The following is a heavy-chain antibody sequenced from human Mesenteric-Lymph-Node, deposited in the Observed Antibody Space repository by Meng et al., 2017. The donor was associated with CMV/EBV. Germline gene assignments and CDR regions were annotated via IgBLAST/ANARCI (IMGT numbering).Heavy chain of an antibody. CDR3: AKQAGITGMWGDYYFYGLDV. V-gene: IGHV4-59*01. D-gene: IGHD1-20*01. Sequence: GSLRLSCTVSGGSISSYHWSWIRQPPGQGLEWIGYISYNGRTNYDPSLKSRVTISRDTSTNQFSLEVRSVTAADTAVYFCAKQAGITGMWGDYYFYGLDVWGQGTTVTVSS. CDR2: ISYNGRT. J-gene: IGHJ6*02. CDR1: GGSISSYH.